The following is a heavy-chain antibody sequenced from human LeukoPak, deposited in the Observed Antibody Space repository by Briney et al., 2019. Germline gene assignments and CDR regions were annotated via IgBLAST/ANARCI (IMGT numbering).Heavy chain of an antibody. CDR1: GYTFTGYY. CDR2: INPDSGGT. J-gene: IGHJ4*02. CDR3: ARGQGLGVITPYGDH. Sequence: ASVKVSCKASGYTFTGYYMHWVRQAPGHGLEWMGWINPDSGGTNYAQKFQGRVTMTRDTSISTAYMELSRLTSEDTAIYYCARGQGLGVITPYGDHWGQGTLVTVSS. D-gene: IGHD3-22*01. V-gene: IGHV1-2*02.